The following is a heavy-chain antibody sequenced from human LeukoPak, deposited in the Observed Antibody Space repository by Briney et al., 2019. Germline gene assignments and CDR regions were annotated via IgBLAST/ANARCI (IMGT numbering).Heavy chain of an antibody. D-gene: IGHD6-6*01. CDR3: ARDRQLYSSSASFDY. J-gene: IGHJ4*02. CDR1: GFTFSSYG. Sequence: GGSLRLSCAASGFTFSSYGMHWVRQAPGKGLEWVAFIRYDGSNKYYADSVKGRFTISRDNSKNTLYLQMNSLRAEDTAVYYCARDRQLYSSSASFDYWGQGTLVTVSS. V-gene: IGHV3-30*02. CDR2: IRYDGSNK.